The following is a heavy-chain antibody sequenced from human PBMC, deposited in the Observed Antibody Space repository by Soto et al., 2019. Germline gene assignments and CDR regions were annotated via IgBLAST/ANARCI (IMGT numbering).Heavy chain of an antibody. D-gene: IGHD4-4*01. CDR1: GYSFTSYD. Sequence: QVQLVQSGAEVKKPGASVKISCKASGYSFTSYDINWVRQATGQGLEWMGWINPNSGNTDYTQKFQGRVNMTRGTSISTAYMELSSLRSEDTAVYYCARAPFLQYFYMDVWGEGTSVTVSS. J-gene: IGHJ6*03. V-gene: IGHV1-8*01. CDR2: INPNSGNT. CDR3: ARAPFLQYFYMDV.